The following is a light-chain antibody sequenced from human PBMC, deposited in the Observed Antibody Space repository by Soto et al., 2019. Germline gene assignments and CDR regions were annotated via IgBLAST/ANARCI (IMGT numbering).Light chain of an antibody. CDR1: QSISSW. J-gene: IGKJ5*01. V-gene: IGKV1-5*03. CDR2: KAS. Sequence: DIQMTQFPSTLSAYVGDIVTITCRASQSISSWLAWYQQKPGKAPKLLIYKASTLETGVPSRFSGSGSGTEFTLSISSLQPDDFGTYYCQEYNAYSMTFGQGTRLEIK. CDR3: QEYNAYSMT.